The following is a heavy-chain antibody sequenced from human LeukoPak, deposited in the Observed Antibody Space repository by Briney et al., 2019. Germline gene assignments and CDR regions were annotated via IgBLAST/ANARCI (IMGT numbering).Heavy chain of an antibody. Sequence: GGSLRLSCAASGFTFSSYWMHWVRQAPGKGLVWVSRINTDGSSTSYADSVKGRFTISRDNAKNTLYLQMNSLRAEDTAVYYCAKAEVGAPSFGLFDAFDIWGQGTMVTVSS. J-gene: IGHJ3*02. CDR3: AKAEVGAPSFGLFDAFDI. CDR1: GFTFSSYW. V-gene: IGHV3-74*01. D-gene: IGHD1-26*01. CDR2: INTDGSST.